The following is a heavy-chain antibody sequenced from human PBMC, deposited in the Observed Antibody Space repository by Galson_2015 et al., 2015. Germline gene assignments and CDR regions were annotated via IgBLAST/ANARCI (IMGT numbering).Heavy chain of an antibody. CDR3: ASLVTNGWYFDL. Sequence: SLRLSCAASGFTFSDYYMSWIRQAPGKGLEWTSYISGVGSTISYADSVKGRSTISRDNAKNSLYLQMNSLRAEDTAVYYCASLVTNGWYFDLWGRGTLVTVSS. CDR2: ISGVGSTI. J-gene: IGHJ2*01. V-gene: IGHV3-11*01. CDR1: GFTFSDYY. D-gene: IGHD5-18*01.